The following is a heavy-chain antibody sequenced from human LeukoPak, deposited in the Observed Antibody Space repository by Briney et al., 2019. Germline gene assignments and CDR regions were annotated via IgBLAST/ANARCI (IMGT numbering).Heavy chain of an antibody. D-gene: IGHD3-22*01. CDR2: ISAYNGNT. J-gene: IGHJ5*02. CDR3: ARDIYYYDSSGYQNWFDP. Sequence: ASVKVSCKASGYTFTSYGISWVRQAPGQGLEWMGWISAYNGNTNYAQKLQGRVTMTTDTSTSTAYMELRSLRSDDTAVYYCARDIYYYDSSGYQNWFDPWGQGTLVTVSS. CDR1: GYTFTSYG. V-gene: IGHV1-18*01.